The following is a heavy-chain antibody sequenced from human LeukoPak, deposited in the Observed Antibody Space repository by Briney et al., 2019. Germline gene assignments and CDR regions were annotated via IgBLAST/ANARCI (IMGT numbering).Heavy chain of an antibody. CDR3: ASERYCSGGSCYFRWFDP. Sequence: SVTVSFKCSVGTFISYAISWVGQARGQGREWVGGMILIFGTANYAQIFQGSVTITTDESTSTAYMELSSLRSEDTAVYYCASERYCSGGSCYFRWFDPWGQGTLVTVSS. CDR1: VGTFISYA. CDR2: MILIFGTA. J-gene: IGHJ5*02. V-gene: IGHV1-69*05. D-gene: IGHD2-15*01.